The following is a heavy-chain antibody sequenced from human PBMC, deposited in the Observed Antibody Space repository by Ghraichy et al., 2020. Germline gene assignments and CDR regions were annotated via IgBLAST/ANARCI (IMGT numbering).Heavy chain of an antibody. J-gene: IGHJ4*02. D-gene: IGHD6-19*01. CDR2: ISYDGSDK. CDR1: GFTFSSYG. V-gene: IGHV3-30*18. Sequence: LSLTCAASGFTFSSYGMEWVRQAPGKGLEWVAVISYDGSDKRYADSVKGRFTISRDNSKNTLYLQMNSLRVEDTAMYYCAKLGVSVALTGYFDYWGQGTLVTVSS. CDR3: AKLGVSVALTGYFDY.